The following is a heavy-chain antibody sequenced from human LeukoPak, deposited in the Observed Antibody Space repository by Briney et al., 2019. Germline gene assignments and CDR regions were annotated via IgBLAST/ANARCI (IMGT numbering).Heavy chain of an antibody. CDR1: GGTFSSYA. V-gene: IGHV1-69*13. CDR2: IIPIFGTA. CDR3: ARDGSDYGDYLPYFDY. D-gene: IGHD4-17*01. Sequence: ASVKVSCKASGGTFSSYAISWARQAPGQGLEWMGGIIPIFGTANYAQKCQGRVTITADESTSTAYMELSSLRSEDTAVYYCARDGSDYGDYLPYFDYWGQGTLVTVSS. J-gene: IGHJ4*02.